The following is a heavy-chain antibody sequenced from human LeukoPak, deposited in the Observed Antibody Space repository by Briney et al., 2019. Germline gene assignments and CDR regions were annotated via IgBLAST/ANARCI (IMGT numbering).Heavy chain of an antibody. CDR1: GGSISSYY. CDR2: IYYSGST. J-gene: IGHJ3*02. V-gene: IGHV4-59*01. D-gene: IGHD5-12*01. CDR3: ARLSGYDDYAFDI. Sequence: SETLSLTCTVSGGSISSYYWSWIRQPPGKGLEWIGYIYYSGSTNYNPSLKSRVTISVDTSKNQFSLKLSSVTAADTAVYYCARLSGYDDYAFDIWGQGTMVTVSS.